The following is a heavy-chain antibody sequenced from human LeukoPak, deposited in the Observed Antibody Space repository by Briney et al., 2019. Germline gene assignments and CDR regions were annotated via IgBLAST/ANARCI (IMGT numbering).Heavy chain of an antibody. J-gene: IGHJ4*02. CDR3: AAMIVPDRYFDY. CDR1: GYTLTELS. Sequence: ASVKVSCKVSGYTLTELSMHWVRQAPGKGLEWMGGFDPEDGETTYAQKFQGGVTMTEDTSTDTAYMELSSLRSEDTAVYSCAAMIVPDRYFDYWGQGTLVTVSS. V-gene: IGHV1-24*01. D-gene: IGHD3-22*01. CDR2: FDPEDGET.